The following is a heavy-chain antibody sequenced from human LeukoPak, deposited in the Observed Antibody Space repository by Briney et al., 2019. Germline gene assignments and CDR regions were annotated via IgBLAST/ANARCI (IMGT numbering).Heavy chain of an antibody. Sequence: PGGSLRLSCVGSGFTYIDYWMIWVRQAPGKGLEWVANIKPDGSEKYYVESVKGRFTISRDNAKNSLYLQMNSLRAEDTAVYHCANVRSEICFGESKGDYWGQGTLVTVSS. V-gene: IGHV3-7*01. D-gene: IGHD3-10*01. CDR2: IKPDGSEK. J-gene: IGHJ4*02. CDR1: GFTYIDYW. CDR3: ANVRSEICFGESKGDY.